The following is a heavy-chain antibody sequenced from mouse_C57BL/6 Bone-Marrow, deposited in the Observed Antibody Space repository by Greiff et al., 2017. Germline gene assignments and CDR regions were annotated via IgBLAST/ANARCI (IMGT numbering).Heavy chain of an antibody. CDR1: GYTFTSYW. CDR3: ARIWRAWFAY. J-gene: IGHJ3*01. CDR2: IDPSDSYT. V-gene: IGHV1-69*01. Sequence: VQLQQPGAELVMPGASVKLSCKASGYTFTSYWMHWVKQRPGQGLEWIGEIDPSDSYTNYNQKFKGKSTLTVDKSSSTAYMQLSSLTSEDSAVYYCARIWRAWFAYWGQGTLVTVS.